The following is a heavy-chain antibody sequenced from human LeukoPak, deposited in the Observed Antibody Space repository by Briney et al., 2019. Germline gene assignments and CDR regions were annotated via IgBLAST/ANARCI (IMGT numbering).Heavy chain of an antibody. CDR1: GGSISSSSYY. J-gene: IGHJ6*03. CDR2: IYYSGST. Sequence: SETLSLTCTVSGGSISSSSYYWGWIRQPPGKGLEWIGSIYYSGSTYYNPSLKSRVTISVDTSKNQFSLKLSSVTAADTAVYYCARAFWSGPYYYYYYYMDVWGKGTTVTVSS. V-gene: IGHV4-39*07. CDR3: ARAFWSGPYYYYYYYMDV. D-gene: IGHD3-3*01.